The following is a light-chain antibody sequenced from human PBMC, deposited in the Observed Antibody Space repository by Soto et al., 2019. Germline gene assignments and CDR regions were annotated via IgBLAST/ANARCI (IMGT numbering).Light chain of an antibody. V-gene: IGKV1-5*03. J-gene: IGKJ1*01. CDR2: KES. Sequence: DIQMTQSPSTLSASVGDRVTITCRASQYISSWLAWYQQKPGQAPKLRIYKESFLESGVPSRFRGRGSGTEFTLTISSLQPHDFATYYCHQYNDYPWTFGQGTKVEIK. CDR1: QYISSW. CDR3: HQYNDYPWT.